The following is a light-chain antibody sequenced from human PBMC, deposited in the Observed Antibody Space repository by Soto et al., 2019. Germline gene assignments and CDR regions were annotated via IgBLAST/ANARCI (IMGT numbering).Light chain of an antibody. CDR1: QSISSW. Sequence: DIQMTQSPSTLSASVGDRVTITCRASQSISSWLAWYQQKAGKAPKLLIYKASSLESGVPSRFSGGGSGTDFTLTISSLQPDDFATYYCQQYDNYSWTFGQGTKVEIK. V-gene: IGKV1-5*03. J-gene: IGKJ1*01. CDR2: KAS. CDR3: QQYDNYSWT.